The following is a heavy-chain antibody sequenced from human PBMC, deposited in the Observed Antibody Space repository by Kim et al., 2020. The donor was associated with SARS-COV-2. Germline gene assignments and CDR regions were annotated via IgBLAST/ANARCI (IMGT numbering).Heavy chain of an antibody. D-gene: IGHD2-2*01. J-gene: IGHJ4*02. Sequence: GGSLRLSCAASGFTFRNFGMHWVRQAPGKGLEWVAVIWYDGSKDYYADSVKGRFTISRDNSKNMLFLQMNSLRVEDTAVYYCASAITASLDHWGLGTLVTVSS. V-gene: IGHV3-33*01. CDR1: GFTFRNFG. CDR2: IWYDGSKD. CDR3: ASAITASLDH.